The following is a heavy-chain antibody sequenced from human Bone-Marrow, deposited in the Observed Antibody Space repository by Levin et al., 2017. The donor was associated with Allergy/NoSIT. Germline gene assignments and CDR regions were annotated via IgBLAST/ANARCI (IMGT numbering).Heavy chain of an antibody. CDR1: GFAFSSYA. Sequence: GGSLRLSCAGSGFAFSSYAMSWVRQAPGKGLEWVSAISGSGFDTYYADSVQGRFTISRDNSKNTLYLQMNSLRAEDTAVYYCAKERIGYCTGGVCPPVMGHFENLGQGTLVTVSS. D-gene: IGHD2-8*02. J-gene: IGHJ4*02. V-gene: IGHV3-23*01. CDR2: ISGSGFDT. CDR3: AKERIGYCTGGVCPPVMGHFEN.